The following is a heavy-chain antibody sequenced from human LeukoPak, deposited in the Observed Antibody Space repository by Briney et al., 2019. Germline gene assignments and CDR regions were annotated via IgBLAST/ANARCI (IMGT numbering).Heavy chain of an antibody. CDR2: IYYSGST. Sequence: SETLSLTCTVSGGSISSSSYYWGWIRQPPGKGLGWIGSIYYSGSTYYNPSLKSRVTISVDTSKNQFSLKLSSVTAADTAVYYCANVVAATHFDYWGQGTLVTVSS. D-gene: IGHD2-15*01. V-gene: IGHV4-39*01. CDR3: ANVVAATHFDY. J-gene: IGHJ4*02. CDR1: GGSISSSSYY.